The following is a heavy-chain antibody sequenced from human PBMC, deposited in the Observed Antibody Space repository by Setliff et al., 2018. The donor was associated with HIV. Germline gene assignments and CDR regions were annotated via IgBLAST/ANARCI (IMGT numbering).Heavy chain of an antibody. J-gene: IGHJ5*02. CDR2: MHPGSGNT. Sequence: ASVKVSCKASGYTFRSDEIGWVRHVTGQGFEWMGWMHPGSGNTGFAAKFQGRVTMSRDTSTQTDYMELTSPTFHDTAVYYCARGFYSWNLWGQGTLVTVSS. CDR3: ARGFYSWNL. CDR1: GYTFRSDE. V-gene: IGHV1-8*01. D-gene: IGHD1-20*01.